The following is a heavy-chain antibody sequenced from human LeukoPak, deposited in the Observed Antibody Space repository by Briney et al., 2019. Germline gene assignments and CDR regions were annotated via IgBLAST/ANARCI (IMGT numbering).Heavy chain of an antibody. CDR2: IGGDGGGGT. CDR1: GFTFSSYA. Sequence: GGSLRLSCAASGFTFSSYAMSWVRQAPGGGLEWVSGIGGDGGGGTYYAESVKGRFAISRDNSRSTLYLQMNSLRAEDTAVYYCVKDFGRNLGGPGYWGRGTLVTVSS. J-gene: IGHJ4*02. V-gene: IGHV3-23*01. D-gene: IGHD3-10*01. CDR3: VKDFGRNLGGPGY.